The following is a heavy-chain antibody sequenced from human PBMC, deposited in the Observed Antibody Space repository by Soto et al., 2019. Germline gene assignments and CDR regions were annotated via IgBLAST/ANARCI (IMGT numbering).Heavy chain of an antibody. V-gene: IGHV4-59*01. Sequence: SETLSLTCTVSGGSISSYYWSWIRQPPGKGLEWIGYIYYSGSTNYNPSLKSRVTISVDTSKNQFSLKLSSVTAADTAVYYCARVGVYSSSWYDGDVDNWFDPWGQGTLVTSPQ. CDR2: IYYSGST. D-gene: IGHD6-13*01. CDR1: GGSISSYY. CDR3: ARVGVYSSSWYDGDVDNWFDP. J-gene: IGHJ5*02.